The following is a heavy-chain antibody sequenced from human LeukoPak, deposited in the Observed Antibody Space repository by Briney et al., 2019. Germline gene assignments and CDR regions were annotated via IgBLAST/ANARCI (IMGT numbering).Heavy chain of an antibody. V-gene: IGHV3-74*01. CDR3: ARETDSSGYYSLDD. J-gene: IGHJ4*02. CDR2: INRDGSST. CDR1: GFTFSKYW. Sequence: SGGSLRLSCAASGFTFSKYWMHWVRQAPGKGLVWVSRINRDGSSTNYADSVKGRFTISRDNVKNTLYLQMNSLRAEDTAVYYCARETDSSGYYSLDDWGQGTLVTVSS. D-gene: IGHD3-22*01.